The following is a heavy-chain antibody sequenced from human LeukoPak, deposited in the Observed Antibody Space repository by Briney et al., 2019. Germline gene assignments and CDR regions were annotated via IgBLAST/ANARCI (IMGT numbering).Heavy chain of an antibody. V-gene: IGHV3-30-3*01. CDR3: ARDMYSSGWEGSFDY. J-gene: IGHJ4*02. Sequence: GRSLRLSCAASGFTFSSYAMHWVRQAPGKGLEWVAAISYDGSNKYYADSVKGRFTISRDNSKNTLYLQMNSLRAEDTAVYYCARDMYSSGWEGSFDYWGQGTLVTVSS. CDR1: GFTFSSYA. CDR2: ISYDGSNK. D-gene: IGHD6-19*01.